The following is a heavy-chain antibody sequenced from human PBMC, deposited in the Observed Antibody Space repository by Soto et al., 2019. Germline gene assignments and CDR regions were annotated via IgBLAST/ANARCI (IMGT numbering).Heavy chain of an antibody. CDR1: GFTFSINA. V-gene: IGHV3-23*01. D-gene: IGHD2-2*01. J-gene: IGHJ4*02. CDR2: ISANGQGI. Sequence: HPWGSLRLSFASSGFTFSINAMSWVRQAPGKGLEWVSAISANGQGIYYADSVRGRFTISRDNSKNTVFLHMDSLRAEDTAVYYCAKDRDYPRDQFHYWGQGTLVTVSS. CDR3: AKDRDYPRDQFHY.